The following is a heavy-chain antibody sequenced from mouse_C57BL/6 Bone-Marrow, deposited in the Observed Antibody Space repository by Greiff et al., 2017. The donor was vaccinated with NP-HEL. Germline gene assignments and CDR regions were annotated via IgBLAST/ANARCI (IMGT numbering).Heavy chain of an antibody. J-gene: IGHJ3*01. Sequence: QVQLQQPGAELVKPGASVKLSCKASGYTFTSYWMHWVKQRPGQGLEWIGMIHPNSGSTNYNEKFKSKATLTVDKSSSTAYMQLSSLTSEDSAVYYCASIYDYDDFADWGQGTLVTVSA. CDR3: ASIYDYDDFAD. CDR1: GYTFTSYW. CDR2: IHPNSGST. D-gene: IGHD2-4*01. V-gene: IGHV1-64*01.